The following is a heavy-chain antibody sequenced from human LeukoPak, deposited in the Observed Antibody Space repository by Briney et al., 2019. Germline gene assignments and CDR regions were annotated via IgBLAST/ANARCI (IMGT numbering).Heavy chain of an antibody. CDR2: IYYSGST. D-gene: IGHD3-22*01. CDR3: ARQSSGYFDY. J-gene: IGHJ4*02. CDR1: GGSIISGVYY. Sequence: PSQTLSLTCTVSGGSIISGVYYWSWIRQHPGTGLEWIGYIYYSGSTYYNPSLKSRVTISVDTSKNQFSLKLSSVAAADRAVYYCARQSSGYFDYRGQGTLVTVSS. V-gene: IGHV4-31*03.